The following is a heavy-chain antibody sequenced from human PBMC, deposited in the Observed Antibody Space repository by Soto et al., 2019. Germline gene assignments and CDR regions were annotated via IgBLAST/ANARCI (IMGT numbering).Heavy chain of an antibody. CDR3: ARDARDDFWSGPLNWFDP. CDR1: GFTFSSYG. J-gene: IGHJ5*02. D-gene: IGHD3-3*01. CDR2: IWYDGSNK. Sequence: QVQLVESGGGVVKPGRSLRLSCAASGFTFSSYGMHWVRQAPGKGLEWVAVIWYDGSNKYYADSVKGRFTISRDNSKNTLYLQMNSLRAEDTAVYYCARDARDDFWSGPLNWFDPWGQGTLVTVSS. V-gene: IGHV3-33*01.